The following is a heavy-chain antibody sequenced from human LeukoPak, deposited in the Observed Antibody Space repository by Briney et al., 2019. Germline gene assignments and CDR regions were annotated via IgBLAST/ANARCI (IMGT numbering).Heavy chain of an antibody. J-gene: IGHJ3*02. CDR1: GFTFSSYS. CDR3: AKDNRRDTAMVTGDASDI. V-gene: IGHV3-53*01. D-gene: IGHD5-18*01. Sequence: PGGSLRLSCAASGFTFSSYSMNWVRQAPGKGLEWVSVIYSGGSTYYADSVKGRFTISRDNSKNTLYLQMNSLRAEDTAVYYCAKDNRRDTAMVTGDASDIWGQGTMVTVSS. CDR2: IYSGGST.